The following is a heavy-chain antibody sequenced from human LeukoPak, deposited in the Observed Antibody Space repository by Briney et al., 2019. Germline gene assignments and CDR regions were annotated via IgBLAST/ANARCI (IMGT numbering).Heavy chain of an antibody. Sequence: PGGSLTLSCAVSGVTLSDYYMAWIRQAPGKGLQWISYMRRGSDVKTYADSVKGRFTISRDNDKNSLYLQMQSRTAETPLKYDFDRGVSGSRVFDVWWQETMVTVSS. CDR3: DRGVSGSRVFDV. J-gene: IGHJ3*01. D-gene: IGHD3/OR15-3a*01. CDR2: MRRGSDVK. V-gene: IGHV3-11*03. CDR1: GVTLSDYY.